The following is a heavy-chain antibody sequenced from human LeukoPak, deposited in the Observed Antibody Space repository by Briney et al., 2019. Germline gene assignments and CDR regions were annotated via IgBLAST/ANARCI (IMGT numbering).Heavy chain of an antibody. CDR3: LRYPGQGVRGYYMDV. J-gene: IGHJ6*03. Sequence: GGSLRLSCVMSGFTFRSYGMHWVRQAPGKGLEWVTLIRSDSSNDYYADSVKGRFTIGRDDSKNPLYLQMNSLRPEDTAVSYCLRYPGQGVRGYYMDVWGKGTTVTVSS. V-gene: IGHV3-30*02. D-gene: IGHD2-15*01. CDR2: IRSDSSND. CDR1: GFTFRSYG.